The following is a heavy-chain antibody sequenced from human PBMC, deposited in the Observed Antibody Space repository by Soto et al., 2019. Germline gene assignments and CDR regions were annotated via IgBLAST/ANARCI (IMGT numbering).Heavy chain of an antibody. J-gene: IGHJ2*01. CDR2: IIPIFGTA. CDR1: GGTFSSYA. Sequence: QVQLVQSGAEVKKPGSSVKVSCKASGGTFSSYAISWERQAPGQGLEWMGGIIPIFGTANYAQKFQGRVTITADESTSTAYMELSSLRSEDTAVYYCARPRYLEYSSSSRDWYFDLWGRGTLVTVSS. D-gene: IGHD6-6*01. CDR3: ARPRYLEYSSSSRDWYFDL. V-gene: IGHV1-69*12.